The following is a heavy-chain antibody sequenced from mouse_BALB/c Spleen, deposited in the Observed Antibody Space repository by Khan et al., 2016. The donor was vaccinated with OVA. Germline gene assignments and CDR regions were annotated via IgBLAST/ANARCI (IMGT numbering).Heavy chain of an antibody. D-gene: IGHD2-4*01. V-gene: IGHV9-1*02. CDR2: INTYTGEP. J-gene: IGHJ2*01. CDR1: GYTFTNYG. CDR3: ARRRDIYYEYLYFDY. Sequence: QIQLVQSGPELKKPGETVKISCKASGYTFTNYGMNWVKQAPGKGLKWMGWINTYTGEPTYADDFKGRFAFSLETSASTAYLQINNLKNEDMATYFCARRRDIYYEYLYFDYWGQGTTLTVSS.